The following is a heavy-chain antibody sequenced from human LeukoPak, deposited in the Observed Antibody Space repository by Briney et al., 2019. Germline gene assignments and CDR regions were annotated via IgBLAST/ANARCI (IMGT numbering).Heavy chain of an antibody. CDR1: VFTFSNAW. Sequence: GGSLRLSCAASVFTFSNAWMTWVRQAPGRGLEWVGRIKSKTDGGTTDYAAPVKGRFIISRDDSENTLYLQMDSLKTEDTAVYYCTAVDFDYWGQGTLVTVSS. D-gene: IGHD4-23*01. CDR3: TAVDFDY. J-gene: IGHJ4*02. V-gene: IGHV3-15*01. CDR2: IKSKTDGGTT.